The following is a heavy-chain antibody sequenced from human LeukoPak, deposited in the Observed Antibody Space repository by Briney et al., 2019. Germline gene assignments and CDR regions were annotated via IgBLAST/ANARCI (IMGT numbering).Heavy chain of an antibody. Sequence: PGGSLRLSCAASGFTFSSYGIHWVRQAPGKGLEWVAFIRYDGSNKYYTDSVKGRFTISRDNSKNTLYLQMNSLRAEDTAVYYCARVSFGELFTIDYWGQGNMVTVSS. J-gene: IGHJ4*02. CDR1: GFTFSSYG. D-gene: IGHD3-10*01. CDR3: ARVSFGELFTIDY. CDR2: IRYDGSNK. V-gene: IGHV3-30*02.